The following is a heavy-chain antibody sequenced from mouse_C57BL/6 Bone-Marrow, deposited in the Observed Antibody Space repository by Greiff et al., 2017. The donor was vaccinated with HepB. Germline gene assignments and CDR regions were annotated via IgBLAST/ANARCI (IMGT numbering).Heavy chain of an antibody. CDR2: IFPGSGST. CDR3: ARSGAGGYGNYVPHGLAY. Sequence: QVQLQQSGPELVKPGASVKISCKASGYTFTDYYINWVKQRPGQGLEWIGWIFPGSGSTYYNEKFKGKATLTVDKSSSTAYMLLSSLTSEDSAVYFCARSGAGGYGNYVPHGLAYWGQGTLVTVSA. J-gene: IGHJ3*01. D-gene: IGHD2-10*02. V-gene: IGHV1-75*01. CDR1: GYTFTDYY.